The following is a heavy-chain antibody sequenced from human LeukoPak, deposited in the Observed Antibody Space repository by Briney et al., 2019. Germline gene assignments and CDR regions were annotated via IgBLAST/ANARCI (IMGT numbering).Heavy chain of an antibody. V-gene: IGHV4-4*08. CDR3: ARYVVYGSGFYYFDY. D-gene: IGHD3-10*01. J-gene: IGHJ4*02. CDR2: IHHSGST. Sequence: SETLSLTCTISGGSISNYYWSWIRQPPGKGLEWMGYIHHSGSTNYNPSLKSRVTISVDTSKNQFSLKLSSVTAADTTVYYCARYVVYGSGFYYFDYWGQGTLVTVSS. CDR1: GGSISNYY.